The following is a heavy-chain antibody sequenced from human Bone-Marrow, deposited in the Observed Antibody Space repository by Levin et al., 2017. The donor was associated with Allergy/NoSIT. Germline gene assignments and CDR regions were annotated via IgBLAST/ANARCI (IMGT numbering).Heavy chain of an antibody. CDR3: VNWGSY. D-gene: IGHD3-16*01. J-gene: IGHJ4*02. CDR1: GFAFSRCG. V-gene: IGHV3-7*01. Sequence: GGSLRLSCAASGFAFSRCGMHWVRQAPGKGLEWVAKIKKDGSQKYYVNSVKGRFTISRDNAKNSLYLQMNSLRAEDTAVYYCVNWGSYWGQGTLVTVSS. CDR2: IKKDGSQK.